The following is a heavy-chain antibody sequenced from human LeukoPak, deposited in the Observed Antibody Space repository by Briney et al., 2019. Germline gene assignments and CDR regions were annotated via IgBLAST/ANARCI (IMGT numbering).Heavy chain of an antibody. D-gene: IGHD2-2*01. CDR1: GGTFSSYA. J-gene: IGHJ5*02. Sequence: ASVKVSCKASGGTFSSYAISWVRQAPGQGLEWMGGIIPIFGTANYAQKFQGRVTITADESTSTAYMELSSLRSEDTAVYYCARDRYPPDIVVVPAANKWFDPWGQGTLVTVSS. CDR2: IIPIFGTA. CDR3: ARDRYPPDIVVVPAANKWFDP. V-gene: IGHV1-69*01.